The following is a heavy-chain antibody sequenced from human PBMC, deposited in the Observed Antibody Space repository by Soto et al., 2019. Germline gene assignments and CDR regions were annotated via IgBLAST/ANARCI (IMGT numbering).Heavy chain of an antibody. V-gene: IGHV3-21*01. Sequence: VQLVETGGGLVKPGGSLRLSCAVSGFSFSSYSMNWVRQAPGKGLEWVSSSSSTGSYIDYADSVKGRFIISRDNAKKSLYLQMNSLRAEDTAVYYCARGGPQDGMDAWGQGTTVSVS. J-gene: IGHJ6*02. CDR3: ARGGPQDGMDA. CDR2: SSSTGSYI. D-gene: IGHD5-12*01. CDR1: GFSFSSYS.